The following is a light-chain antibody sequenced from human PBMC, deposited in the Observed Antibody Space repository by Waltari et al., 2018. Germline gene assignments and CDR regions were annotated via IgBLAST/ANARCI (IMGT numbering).Light chain of an antibody. CDR3: QQYNSFPCT. CDR2: KAS. CDR1: QSLNTC. V-gene: IGKV1-5*03. J-gene: IGKJ2*02. Sequence: DIQLTQSPSTLSASVGDRVTITCRASQSLNTCFAWYNQKPGKAPNLLIYKASSLEYGVPSRFSGSGSGTEFTLTISSLQPDDFGTYYCQQYNSFPCTFGQGTTLEI.